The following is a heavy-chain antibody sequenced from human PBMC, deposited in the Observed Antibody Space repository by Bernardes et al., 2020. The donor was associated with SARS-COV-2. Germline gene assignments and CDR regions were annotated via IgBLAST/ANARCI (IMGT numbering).Heavy chain of an antibody. V-gene: IGHV1-8*01. J-gene: IGHJ4*02. CDR3: ARDTYFDY. CDR2: MNPNSGNT. Sequence: TGQGLEWMGWMNPNSGNTGYAQKFQGRVTMTRNTSISTAYMELSSLRSEDTTVYYCARDTYFDYWCQGTLVTVSS.